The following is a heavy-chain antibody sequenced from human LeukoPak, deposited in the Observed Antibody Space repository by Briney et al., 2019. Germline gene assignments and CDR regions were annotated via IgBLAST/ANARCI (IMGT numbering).Heavy chain of an antibody. V-gene: IGHV4-59*12. D-gene: IGHD3-22*01. CDR1: GGSISSYY. Sequence: SETLSLTCTVSGGSISSYYWSWIRQPPGKGLEWIGYIYYSGSTNYNPSLKSRVTISVDTSKNQFSLKLSSVTAADTAVYYCARDLRYDSSGYYLFWGQGTLVTVSS. CDR2: IYYSGST. CDR3: ARDLRYDSSGYYLF. J-gene: IGHJ4*02.